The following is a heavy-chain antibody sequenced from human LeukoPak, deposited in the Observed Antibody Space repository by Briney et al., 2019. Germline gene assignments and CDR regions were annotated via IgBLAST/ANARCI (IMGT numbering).Heavy chain of an antibody. V-gene: IGHV3-48*03. CDR3: ARGRWWLLFDY. CDR2: ISSSGSTI. Sequence: GGSLRHSCAASGFTFSSYEMNWVRQAPGKGLEWVSYISSSGSTIYYADSVKGRFTISRDNAKNSLYLQMNSLRAEDTSVYYCARGRWWLLFDYWGQGTLVTVSS. J-gene: IGHJ4*02. D-gene: IGHD5-12*01. CDR1: GFTFSSYE.